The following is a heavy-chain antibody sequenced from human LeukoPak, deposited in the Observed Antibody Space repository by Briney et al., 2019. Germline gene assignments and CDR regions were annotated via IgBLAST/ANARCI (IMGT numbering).Heavy chain of an antibody. CDR3: ARGAYYDFWSGYEDDNAFDI. J-gene: IGHJ3*02. CDR2: ISSSSSYI. Sequence: GGSLRLSCAASGFTFSSYSMNWVRQAPGKGLEWVSSISSSSSYIYYADSVKGRLTISRDNAKNSLYLQMNSLRAEDTAVYYCARGAYYDFWSGYEDDNAFDIWGQGTMVTVSS. V-gene: IGHV3-21*06. CDR1: GFTFSSYS. D-gene: IGHD3-3*01.